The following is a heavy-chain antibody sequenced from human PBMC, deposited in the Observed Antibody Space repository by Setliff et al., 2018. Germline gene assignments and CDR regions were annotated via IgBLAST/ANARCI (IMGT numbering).Heavy chain of an antibody. CDR1: GFTFSSYA. CDR2: ISYDGSNK. V-gene: IGHV3-30-3*02. Sequence: GGSLRLSCAASGFTFSSYAMNWVRQAPGKGLEWVAVISYDGSNKYYADSVKGRFTISRDNSKNTLYLQMNSLRAEDTAVYYCAKLVGRIVVVREGDAFDIWGQGTMVTVSS. J-gene: IGHJ3*02. D-gene: IGHD3-22*01. CDR3: AKLVGRIVVVREGDAFDI.